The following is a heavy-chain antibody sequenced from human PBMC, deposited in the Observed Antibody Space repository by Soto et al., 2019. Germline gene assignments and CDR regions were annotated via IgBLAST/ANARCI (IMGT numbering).Heavy chain of an antibody. CDR3: ARGPRNAPMIRGIIGFFGP. CDR1: GFSFTRDS. Sequence: GGSLRLSGAASGFSFTRDSMNWDRQAAGKGLEWVSSISSPTKYIYYGDSMKGRFTISRDNAKNSLYLEMNSLRAEDTAVYYCARGPRNAPMIRGIIGFFGPWGQGTLVTVSS. J-gene: IGHJ5*02. V-gene: IGHV3-21*06. CDR2: ISSPTKYI. D-gene: IGHD3-10*01.